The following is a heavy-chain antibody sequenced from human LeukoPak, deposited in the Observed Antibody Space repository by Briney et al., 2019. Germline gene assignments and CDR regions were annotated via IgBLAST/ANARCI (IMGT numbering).Heavy chain of an antibody. CDR2: ISGYNGHT. CDR3: ARDLVASDSSGSYFYYYGMDV. Sequence: ASVKVSCKASGYTFTSYYMHWVRQAPGQGLGWMGWISGYNGHTNYAQKLQGRVTMSTDTSTSTAYMELRSLRSDDTAVYFCARDLVASDSSGSYFYYYGMDVWGQGTTVTVSS. J-gene: IGHJ6*02. CDR1: GYTFTSYY. V-gene: IGHV1-18*04. D-gene: IGHD3-22*01.